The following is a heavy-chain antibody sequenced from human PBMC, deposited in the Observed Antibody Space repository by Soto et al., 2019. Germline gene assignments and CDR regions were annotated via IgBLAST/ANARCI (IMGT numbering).Heavy chain of an antibody. Sequence: QVQLQESGPGLVKPSQTLSLTCTVSGGSISSGGYYWSWIRQHPGKGLEWIGYIYYSGSTYYNPSRKGRVTITGDTSKNQFSLRVSSVTAADTDLYSCARASLTNNYGSGEEPSFDYRGQGTLVTVSS. CDR1: GGSISSGGYY. CDR3: ARASLTNNYGSGEEPSFDY. V-gene: IGHV4-31*03. CDR2: IYYSGST. D-gene: IGHD3-10*01. J-gene: IGHJ4*02.